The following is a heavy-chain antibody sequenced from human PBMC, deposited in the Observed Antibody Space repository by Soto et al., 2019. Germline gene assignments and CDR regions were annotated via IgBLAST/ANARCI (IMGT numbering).Heavy chain of an antibody. J-gene: IGHJ6*02. CDR3: AREAV. Sequence: EVQLVESGGGLVQPGGSLRLSCAASGFTFSGYWMSWVRQAPGKGLEWVANIKQDGREQFYVDSVKGRFTISRDNAKNSLYLQMNSLSAEDTAVYYCAREAVWGQGTTVTVSS. CDR2: IKQDGREQ. V-gene: IGHV3-7*05. CDR1: GFTFSGYW.